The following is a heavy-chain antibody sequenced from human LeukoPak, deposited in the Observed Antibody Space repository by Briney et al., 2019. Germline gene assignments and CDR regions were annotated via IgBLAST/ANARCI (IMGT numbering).Heavy chain of an antibody. J-gene: IGHJ5*02. Sequence: GGSLRLSCAASGFTFSSYSMNWVRQAPGKGLEWVSSISSSSSYIYYADSVKGRFTISRDNAKNSLYLQMNSLRAEDTAVYYCARDRWFGELSTYYNWFDPWGQGTLVTVSS. CDR1: GFTFSSYS. CDR3: ARDRWFGELSTYYNWFDP. D-gene: IGHD3-10*01. CDR2: ISSSSSYI. V-gene: IGHV3-21*01.